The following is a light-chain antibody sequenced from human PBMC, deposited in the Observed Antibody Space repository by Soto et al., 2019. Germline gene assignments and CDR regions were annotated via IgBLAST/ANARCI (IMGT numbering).Light chain of an antibody. CDR2: KAS. CDR1: QSISNW. Sequence: DIQMTQSPSTLSASVGDRVTITCRASQSISNWLAWYQQKPGKVPKLLIYKASNLADEVPSRFAGSGSGTDFTLTITRLQPDDFATYYCQHYNSFSRTFGQGTKVDIK. CDR3: QHYNSFSRT. V-gene: IGKV1-5*03. J-gene: IGKJ1*01.